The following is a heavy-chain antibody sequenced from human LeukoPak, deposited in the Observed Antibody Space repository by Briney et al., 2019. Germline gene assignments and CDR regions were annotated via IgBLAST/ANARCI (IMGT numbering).Heavy chain of an antibody. Sequence: GGSLRLSCATSGFTFSSYAMSWVRQAPGKGLEWVSVISGSGGSTYYADSVKGRFTISRDNSKNTLYLQMNSLRAEDTAVYYCAKGVLPSDWVLRYFDWLTYFDYWGQGTLVTVSS. J-gene: IGHJ4*02. CDR1: GFTFSSYA. CDR3: AKGVLPSDWVLRYFDWLTYFDY. D-gene: IGHD3-9*01. CDR2: ISGSGGST. V-gene: IGHV3-23*01.